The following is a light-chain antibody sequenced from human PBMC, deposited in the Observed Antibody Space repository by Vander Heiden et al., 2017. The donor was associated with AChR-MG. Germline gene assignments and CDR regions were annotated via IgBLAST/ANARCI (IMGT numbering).Light chain of an antibody. CDR1: QSVSSSY. J-gene: IGKJ2*01. CDR2: GAS. V-gene: IGKV3-20*01. Sequence: EIVFTQSPGTLSLSPGERATLSCRASQSVSSSYLAWYQQKPGQAPRLLIYGASSRATGIPDRCSGSGSGTDFTLTISRLEPEDFAVYYCQQEGSSPRTFGQGTKLEIK. CDR3: QQEGSSPRT.